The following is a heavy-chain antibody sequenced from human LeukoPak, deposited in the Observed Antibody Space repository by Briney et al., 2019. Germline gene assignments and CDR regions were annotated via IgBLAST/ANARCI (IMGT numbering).Heavy chain of an antibody. D-gene: IGHD3-22*01. V-gene: IGHV3-21*01. Sequence: PGGSLRLSCSASGFTFSDYDMNWVRQAPGKGLEWVSSISVRSNYRYYADSVRGRFTISRDDARDSLFLQMNSLRAEDTAVYFCVRLRRNNDRSGYYYYYDYWGQGTLVTVSS. CDR3: VRLRRNNDRSGYYYYYDY. CDR2: ISVRSNYR. J-gene: IGHJ4*02. CDR1: GFTFSDYD.